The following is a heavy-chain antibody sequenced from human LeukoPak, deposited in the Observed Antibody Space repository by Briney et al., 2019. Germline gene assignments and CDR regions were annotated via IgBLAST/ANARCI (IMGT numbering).Heavy chain of an antibody. CDR1: GFTFSSYA. J-gene: IGHJ4*02. CDR2: ISGSGGST. Sequence: PGGSLRLSCAASGFTFSSYAMSWVRQAPGNGLEWVSAISGSGGSTYYADSVKGRFTISRDNSKNTLYLQMNSLRAEDTAVYYCAKDGGIAVASTCHYWGQGTLVTVSS. V-gene: IGHV3-23*01. D-gene: IGHD6-19*01. CDR3: AKDGGIAVASTCHY.